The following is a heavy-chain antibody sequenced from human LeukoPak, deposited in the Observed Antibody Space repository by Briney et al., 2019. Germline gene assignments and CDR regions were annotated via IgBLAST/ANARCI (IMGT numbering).Heavy chain of an antibody. D-gene: IGHD4-11*01. V-gene: IGHV3-23*01. CDR1: GFPFGNEA. Sequence: TGGSLRLSCAASGFPFGNEAMGWVRQAPERGLEWVSTISPGGGTTYYADSVKGRFTISRDNSRNTLFVRMNSLSAEDTAVYYCAKVRSGSSNWALRIFDNWGQGTLVTVSS. CDR2: ISPGGGTT. CDR3: AKVRSGSSNWALRIFDN. J-gene: IGHJ4*02.